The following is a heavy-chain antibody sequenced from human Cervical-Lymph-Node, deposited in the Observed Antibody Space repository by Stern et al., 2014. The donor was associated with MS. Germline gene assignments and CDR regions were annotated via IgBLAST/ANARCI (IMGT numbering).Heavy chain of an antibody. CDR1: GYTFTSYA. D-gene: IGHD6-19*01. CDR3: ARRAKYSSGWNHDAFDI. V-gene: IGHV1-3*01. Sequence: QMQLVQSGAEVKKPGASVKVSCKASGYTFTSYAMHWVRQAPGQRLEWMGWINAGNGNTKYSQKFQGRVTITRDTSASTAYMELSSLRSEDTAVYYCARRAKYSSGWNHDAFDIWGQGTMVTVSS. J-gene: IGHJ3*02. CDR2: INAGNGNT.